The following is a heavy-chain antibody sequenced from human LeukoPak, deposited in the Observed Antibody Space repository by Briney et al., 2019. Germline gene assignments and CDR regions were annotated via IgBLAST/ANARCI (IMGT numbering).Heavy chain of an antibody. CDR1: GGSFSGYY. Sequence: SETLSLTCAVYGGSFSGYYWSWIRQPPGKGLGWIGDINHSGSTNYNPSLKSRVTISVDTSKNQFSLKLRSVTAADTAVYYCARVADYYDSSGYYDYWGQGTLVTVSS. D-gene: IGHD3-22*01. V-gene: IGHV4-34*01. CDR2: INHSGST. CDR3: ARVADYYDSSGYYDY. J-gene: IGHJ4*02.